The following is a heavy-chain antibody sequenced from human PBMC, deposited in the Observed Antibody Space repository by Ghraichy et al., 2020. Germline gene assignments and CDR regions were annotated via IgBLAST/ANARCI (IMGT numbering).Heavy chain of an antibody. CDR1: GFAFVSYG. V-gene: IGHV3-33*05. J-gene: IGHJ4*02. CDR3: ARDQRHSTVTTSPLY. D-gene: IGHD4-17*01. CDR2: SSYDGSHQ. Sequence: LTCAASGFAFVSYGIHWVRQAPGQGLEWVAISSYDGSHQYYADSVKGRFSISRDNSKNTLYLQMNSLRAEDTAVYYCARDQRHSTVTTSPLYWGQGTLVTVSS.